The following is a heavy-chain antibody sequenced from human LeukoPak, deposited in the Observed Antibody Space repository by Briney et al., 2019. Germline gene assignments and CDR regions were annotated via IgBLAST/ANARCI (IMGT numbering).Heavy chain of an antibody. V-gene: IGHV2-70*01. D-gene: IGHD3-10*01. CDR1: GFSLSTSGMC. CDR3: AREYYYGSGGYSFDY. CDR2: VDWDGDT. Sequence: SGPTLVNPTQTLTLTCTFSGFSLSTSGMCVSWIRQPPGKALEWLAVVDWDGDTSYTTSLKTRLIISRDTSKNQVVLSMTDMDPVDTATYFCAREYYYGSGGYSFDYWGQGTLVTVSS. J-gene: IGHJ4*02.